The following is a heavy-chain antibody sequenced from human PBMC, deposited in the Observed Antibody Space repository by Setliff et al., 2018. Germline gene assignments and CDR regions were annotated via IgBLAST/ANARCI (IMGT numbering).Heavy chain of an antibody. CDR2: INHSGST. V-gene: IGHV4-34*01. J-gene: IGHJ5*02. Sequence: LTCAVYGGSFSGYYWSWIRQPPGKGLEWIGEINHSGSTNYNPSLKSRVTISVDTSKNQFSLKLSSVTAADTAVYYCARRSGWPNWFDPWGQGTLVTVSS. D-gene: IGHD6-19*01. CDR3: ARRSGWPNWFDP. CDR1: GGSFSGYY.